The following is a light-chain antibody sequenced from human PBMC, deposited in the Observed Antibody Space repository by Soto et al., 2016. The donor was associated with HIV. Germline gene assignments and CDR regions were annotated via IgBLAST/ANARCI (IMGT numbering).Light chain of an antibody. J-gene: IGKJ1*01. CDR1: RDIINH. CDR3: QQYYTYT. Sequence: DIQMTQSPSSLSASVGDRVTISCQASRDIINHLGWYQQKPGKAPKLLIYDASYLETGVPSRFSGSGSGTEFTLTISSLQPDDFATYYCQQYYTYTFGLGTKVDIK. CDR2: DAS. V-gene: IGKV1-33*01.